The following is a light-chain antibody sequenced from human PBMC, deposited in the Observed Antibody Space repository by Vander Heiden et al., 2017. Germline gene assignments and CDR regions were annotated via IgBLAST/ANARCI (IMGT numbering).Light chain of an antibody. V-gene: IGLV3-9*01. CDR2: RDS. J-gene: IGLJ1*01. CDR1: NIGSKN. Sequence: SYELTQPLSVSVALGQTARITCGGNNIGSKNVHWYQQKPGPAPVLVIYRDSNRPAGIPERFSGSNSGNTATLTISRAQAGDEADYYCQVWDSRTSGVFGTGTKVTVL. CDR3: QVWDSRTSGV.